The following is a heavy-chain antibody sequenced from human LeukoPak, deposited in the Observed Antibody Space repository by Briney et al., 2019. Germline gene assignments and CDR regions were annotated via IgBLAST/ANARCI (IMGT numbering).Heavy chain of an antibody. CDR1: GGSISSSIYY. CDR2: ISYSGST. CDR3: ATDGNFDL. D-gene: IGHD1-26*01. J-gene: IGHJ2*01. V-gene: IGHV4-61*01. Sequence: SEILSLTCTVSGGSISSSIYYWGWIRQPPGKGLEWIGYISYSGSTSYNPSLRSRVTISVDTSKNQFSLKLSSVTAADTAVYYCATDGNFDLWGRGTLVTVSS.